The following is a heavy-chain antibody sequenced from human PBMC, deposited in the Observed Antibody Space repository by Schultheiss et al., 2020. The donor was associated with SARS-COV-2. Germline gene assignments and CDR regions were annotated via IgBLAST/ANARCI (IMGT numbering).Heavy chain of an antibody. CDR1: GFTFSSYS. D-gene: IGHD2-15*01. V-gene: IGHV3-21*01. CDR3: ARVRAEVVVAARDRPYYYYYGMDV. CDR2: ISSSSSYI. Sequence: GESLKISCAASGFTFSSYSMNWVRQAPGKGPEWVSSISSSSSYIYYADSVKGRFTISRDNAKNSLYLQMNSLRAEDTAVYYCARVRAEVVVAARDRPYYYYYGMDVWGKGTTVTVSS. J-gene: IGHJ6*04.